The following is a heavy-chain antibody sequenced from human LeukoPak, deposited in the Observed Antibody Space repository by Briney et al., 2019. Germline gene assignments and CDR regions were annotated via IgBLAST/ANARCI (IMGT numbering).Heavy chain of an antibody. CDR2: IYLDALSA. D-gene: IGHD2-15*01. J-gene: IGHJ6*03. CDR3: AREGDNCGGGTCYYMDV. Sequence: GGSLRLSCAASGFTFDDYYMTWVRQAPGKGLEWVSSIYLDALSAVYADSVKGRFTISRDNAKNSLYLEMNNLRVEDTAVYYCAREGDNCGGGTCYYMDVWGKGTTVTVPS. CDR1: GFTFDDYY. V-gene: IGHV3-20*04.